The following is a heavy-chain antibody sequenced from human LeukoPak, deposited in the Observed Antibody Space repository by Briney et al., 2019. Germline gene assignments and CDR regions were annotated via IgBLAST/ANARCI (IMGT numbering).Heavy chain of an antibody. Sequence: GGSLRLSCAASGITFSNAWMTWVRQAPGKGLEWVGRIYRSSNGETTDYGAPVKGRFTISIDDSKTTLYLQMNSLKTEHTAVYYCTPYSSGSCPFWGQGTLVTVSS. CDR2: IYRSSNGETT. CDR3: TPYSSGSCPF. V-gene: IGHV3-15*01. CDR1: GITFSNAW. D-gene: IGHD6-19*01. J-gene: IGHJ4*02.